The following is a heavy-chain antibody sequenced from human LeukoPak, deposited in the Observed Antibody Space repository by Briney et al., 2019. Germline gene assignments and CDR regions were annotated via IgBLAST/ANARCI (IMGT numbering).Heavy chain of an antibody. D-gene: IGHD3-9*01. Sequence: PGGSLRLSCAASGFTFSNAWMSWVRQAPGKGLEWVGRIKSKTDGGTTDYAAPAKGRFTISRDDSKNTLYLQMNSLKTEDTAVYYCTVYFDWLLYRWFDPWGQGTLVTVSS. J-gene: IGHJ5*02. CDR1: GFTFSNAW. CDR3: TVYFDWLLYRWFDP. V-gene: IGHV3-15*01. CDR2: IKSKTDGGTT.